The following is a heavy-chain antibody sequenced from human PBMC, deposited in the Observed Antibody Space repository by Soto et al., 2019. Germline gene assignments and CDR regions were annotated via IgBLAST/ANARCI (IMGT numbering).Heavy chain of an antibody. D-gene: IGHD3-16*01. CDR2: IYSGGST. Sequence: EVQLVESGGGLVQPGGSLRLSCAASGFTVSTKYMSWVRQAPGTGLEWVSVIYSGGSTFYADSVRGRFTISRDNSKNTVNRQMNSLSAEDTAVYYCARDPWAADYWGQGTLVTVAA. CDR1: GFTVSTKY. J-gene: IGHJ4*02. V-gene: IGHV3-66*01. CDR3: ARDPWAADY.